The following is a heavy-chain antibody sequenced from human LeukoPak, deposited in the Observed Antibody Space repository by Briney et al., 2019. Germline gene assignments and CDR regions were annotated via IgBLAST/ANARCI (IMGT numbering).Heavy chain of an antibody. J-gene: IGHJ4*02. D-gene: IGHD5-24*01. CDR1: GFSFSSYA. CDR2: ISGSGTGT. Sequence: PGGSLRLSCAASGFSFSSYAMHWVRQAPGKGLEWVSAISGSGTGTYYADSVKGRFTISRDNSKNTLYLQMNSLRAEDTAVYYCAKGRDGYNSYGYWGQGTLVTVSS. CDR3: AKGRDGYNSYGY. V-gene: IGHV3-23*01.